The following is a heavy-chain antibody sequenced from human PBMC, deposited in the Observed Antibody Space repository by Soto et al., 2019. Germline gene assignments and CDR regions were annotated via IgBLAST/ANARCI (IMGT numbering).Heavy chain of an antibody. Sequence: PGGSLRLSCAASGFTFSSDWMHWVRQAPGKGLVWVSRINTDGSGTTYADSVKGRFTISRDNAKNTLYLLMSSLRVEDTAIYYCAKIMSVVQSYWYGMDVWGHGTTVTVSS. CDR3: AKIMSVVQSYWYGMDV. D-gene: IGHD2-15*01. V-gene: IGHV3-74*01. J-gene: IGHJ6*02. CDR2: INTDGSGT. CDR1: GFTFSSDW.